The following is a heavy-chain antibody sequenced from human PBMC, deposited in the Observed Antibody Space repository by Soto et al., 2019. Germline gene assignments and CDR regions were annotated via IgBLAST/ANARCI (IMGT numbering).Heavy chain of an antibody. CDR3: ARGRPSGYSKGEALDI. J-gene: IGHJ3*02. D-gene: IGHD5-18*01. Sequence: QLQLQESGPGLVKPSETLSLTCTVSGGSISSSSYYWGWIRQPPGKGLEWIGSIYYSGSTYYNPSLKSRVTISVDTSKNQFSLKLSSVTAADTAVYYCARGRPSGYSKGEALDIWGQGTMVTVSS. CDR2: IYYSGST. V-gene: IGHV4-39*01. CDR1: GGSISSSSYY.